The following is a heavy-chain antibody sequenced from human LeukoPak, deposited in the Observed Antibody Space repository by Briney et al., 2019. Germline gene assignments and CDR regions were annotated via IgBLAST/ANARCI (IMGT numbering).Heavy chain of an antibody. V-gene: IGHV4-39*01. CDR3: ARRGSGWYLNFGY. CDR1: GGSISSSTYY. J-gene: IGHJ4*02. CDR2: IYYSGST. Sequence: SETLSLTCSVSGGSISSSTYYWGWIRQPPGKGLEWIGSIYYSGSTYYNPSLKSRVTISVDTSKNQFSLKLSSVTAADTAVYYCARRGSGWYLNFGYWGQGTLVTVSS. D-gene: IGHD6-19*01.